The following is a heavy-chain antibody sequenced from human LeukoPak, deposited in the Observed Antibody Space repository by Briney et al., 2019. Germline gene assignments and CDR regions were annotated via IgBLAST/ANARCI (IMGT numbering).Heavy chain of an antibody. D-gene: IGHD6-19*01. J-gene: IGHJ4*02. Sequence: GGSLRLSCAASGFTFSDHYMDWVRQAPGKGLEWVGRTRNKANSYTTEYAASVKGRFTISRDDSKNSLYLQMNSLKTEDTAVYYCARGSLTVAGYFDHWGQGTLVTVSS. CDR2: TRNKANSYTT. CDR3: ARGSLTVAGYFDH. CDR1: GFTFSDHY. V-gene: IGHV3-72*01.